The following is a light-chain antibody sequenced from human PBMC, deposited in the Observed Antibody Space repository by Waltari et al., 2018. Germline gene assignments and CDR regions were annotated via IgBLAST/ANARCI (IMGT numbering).Light chain of an antibody. Sequence: RQPQATAPKLPTYGDSNWPSGGPDRFSDSKSGTSSSLAITGLQADDEADYYCQSYDSSLSVVVFGGGTKLTVL. CDR3: QSYDSSLSVVV. CDR2: GDS. V-gene: IGLV1-40*01. J-gene: IGLJ2*01.